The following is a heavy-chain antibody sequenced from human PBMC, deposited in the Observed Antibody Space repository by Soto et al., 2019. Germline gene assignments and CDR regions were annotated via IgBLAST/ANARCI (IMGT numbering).Heavy chain of an antibody. CDR3: VRDSGAKLSSS. V-gene: IGHV1-69*13. CDR1: GGTFSCYR. D-gene: IGHD6-13*01. CDR2: LVPIYRTA. Sequence: SVKVSCKASGGTFSCYRINWVRPAPLQGLEWVGGLVPIYRTADYAQKFQGRVTITADESARTSYMELRSLKSQDTAVYYCVRDSGAKLSSSWGQGTLVTVSS. J-gene: IGHJ4*02.